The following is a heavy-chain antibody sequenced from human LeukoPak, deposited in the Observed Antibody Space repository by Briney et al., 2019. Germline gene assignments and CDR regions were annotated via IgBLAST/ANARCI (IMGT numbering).Heavy chain of an antibody. Sequence: PSETLSRTCAVYGGSFSGYYWSWIRQPPGKGLEWIGEINHSGSTNYNPSLKSRVTISVDTSKNQFSLKLSSVTAADTAVYYCARRTTQPLKRSWFDPWGQGTLVTVSS. CDR2: INHSGST. J-gene: IGHJ5*02. CDR1: GGSFSGYY. CDR3: ARRTTQPLKRSWFDP. D-gene: IGHD2-2*01. V-gene: IGHV4-34*01.